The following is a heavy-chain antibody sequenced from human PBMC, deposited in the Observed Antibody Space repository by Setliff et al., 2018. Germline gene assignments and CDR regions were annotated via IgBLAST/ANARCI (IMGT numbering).Heavy chain of an antibody. CDR1: DGSLYSGNYY. CDR3: ARSHYYASGNSHYYYMDV. V-gene: IGHV4-61*01. J-gene: IGHJ6*03. D-gene: IGHD3-10*01. Sequence: SETLSLTCTVSDGSLYSGNYYWTWIRQPPGKGLEWIGYFYHSGSTNYNPSLKGRVTMSADTSKNQLSLSLTSVSVADTAIYYCARSHYYASGNSHYYYMDVWGKGTAVTVSS. CDR2: FYHSGST.